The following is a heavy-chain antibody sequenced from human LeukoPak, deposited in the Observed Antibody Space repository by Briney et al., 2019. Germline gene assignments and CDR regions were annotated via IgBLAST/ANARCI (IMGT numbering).Heavy chain of an antibody. Sequence: GGSVRLSCEASGLDFRNYYMSWVRQAAGKGLEWLANIKYDGTYTNYKDSVKGRLTLSRDNAKNSVYLQMNSLRAEDTAVYYCTRDEGATVATYRFDFWGRGTLVTVSS. CDR1: GLDFRNYY. CDR3: TRDEGATVATYRFDF. D-gene: IGHD4-23*01. V-gene: IGHV3-7*01. J-gene: IGHJ4*02. CDR2: IKYDGTYT.